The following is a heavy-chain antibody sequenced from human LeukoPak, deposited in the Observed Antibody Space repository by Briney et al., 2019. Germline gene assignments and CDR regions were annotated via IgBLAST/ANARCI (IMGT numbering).Heavy chain of an antibody. Sequence: GGSLRLSCAASGFTFSNARMSWVRQAPRKGLEWVGRIKSKTDGGTTDYAAPVKGRFTISRDDSKNTLYLQMNSLKTEDTAVYYCTTENDYGDSFDYWGQGTLVTVSS. V-gene: IGHV3-15*01. CDR2: IKSKTDGGTT. D-gene: IGHD4-17*01. J-gene: IGHJ4*02. CDR1: GFTFSNAR. CDR3: TTENDYGDSFDY.